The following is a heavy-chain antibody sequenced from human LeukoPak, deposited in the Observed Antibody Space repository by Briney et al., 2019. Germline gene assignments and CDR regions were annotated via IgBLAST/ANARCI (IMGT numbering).Heavy chain of an antibody. CDR1: GFTFSSYS. J-gene: IGHJ4*02. CDR3: AKGDGILEWSDNFDY. Sequence: GSLRLSCAASGFTFSSYSMNWVRQAPGKGLEWVSAISGSGGSTYYADSVKGRFTISRDNSKNTLYLQMNSLRAEDTAVYYCAKGDGILEWSDNFDYWGQGTLVTVSS. CDR2: ISGSGGST. D-gene: IGHD2-15*01. V-gene: IGHV3-23*01.